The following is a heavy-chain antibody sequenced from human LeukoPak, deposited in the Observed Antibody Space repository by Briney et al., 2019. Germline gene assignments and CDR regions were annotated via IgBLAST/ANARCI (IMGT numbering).Heavy chain of an antibody. D-gene: IGHD5-12*01. V-gene: IGHV3-30*18. CDR3: AKGPYSGYDFSFDY. CDR2: ILYDGSNK. CDR1: GFTFSSYG. Sequence: GGSLRLYCAASGFTFSSYGMHWVRQAPGKGLEWVAVILYDGSNKYYADSVTGRLTISRDHSKHTLSLQMNSLRAEDTAVYYCAKGPYSGYDFSFDYWVQGTLPTVSS. J-gene: IGHJ4*02.